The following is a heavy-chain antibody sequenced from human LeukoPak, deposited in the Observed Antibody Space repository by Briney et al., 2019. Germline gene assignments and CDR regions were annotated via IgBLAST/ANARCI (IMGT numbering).Heavy chain of an antibody. CDR2: IYYSGST. CDR1: GGSISSGDYY. V-gene: IGHV4-30-4*08. D-gene: IGHD2-2*02. J-gene: IGHJ4*02. CDR3: ARHGKIVVVPAAIDY. Sequence: SQTLSLXCTVSGGSISSGDYYWSWSRQPPGKGLEWIGYIYYSGSTYYNPSLKSRVTISVDTSKNQFSLKLSSVTAADTAVYYCARHGKIVVVPAAIDYWGQGTLVTVSS.